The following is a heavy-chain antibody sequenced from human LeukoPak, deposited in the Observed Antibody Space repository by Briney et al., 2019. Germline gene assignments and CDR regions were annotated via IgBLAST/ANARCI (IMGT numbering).Heavy chain of an antibody. J-gene: IGHJ4*02. Sequence: GGSLRLSCAASGFTSDDYGMGWVRQAPGKGLEWVSGINWNGGSTGYADSVKGRFTISRDNAKNSLYLQMNSLRAEDTALYYCARETARYYYDSSGYPDYWGQGTLVTVSS. CDR1: GFTSDDYG. V-gene: IGHV3-20*04. CDR2: INWNGGST. CDR3: ARETARYYYDSSGYPDY. D-gene: IGHD3-22*01.